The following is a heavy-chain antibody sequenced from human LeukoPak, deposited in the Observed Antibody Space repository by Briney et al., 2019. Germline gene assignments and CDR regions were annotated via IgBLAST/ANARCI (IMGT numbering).Heavy chain of an antibody. D-gene: IGHD7-27*01. CDR2: IYYSGST. Sequence: SETLSLTCAVSGGSISSSNWWSWIRQPPGKGLEWIGSIYYSGSTYYNPSLKSRVTISVDTSKNQFSLKLSSVTAADTAVYYCASGDRFDYWGQGTLVTVSS. V-gene: IGHV4-39*01. CDR3: ASGDRFDY. J-gene: IGHJ4*02. CDR1: GGSISSSNW.